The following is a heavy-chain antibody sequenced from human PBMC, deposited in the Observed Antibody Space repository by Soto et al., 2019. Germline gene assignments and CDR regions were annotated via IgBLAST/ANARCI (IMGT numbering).Heavy chain of an antibody. D-gene: IGHD6-6*01. Sequence: QVQLQESGPGLVKPSGTLSLTCAVSGGSISSSNWWSWVRQPPGTGLEWIGEIYHSGSTNYNPSLMSRVTISVDKSENQFALKLSSVTAADTAVYYCASDGRHTPDYWGQGTLVTVSS. CDR2: IYHSGST. CDR1: GGSISSSNW. J-gene: IGHJ4*02. V-gene: IGHV4-4*02. CDR3: ASDGRHTPDY.